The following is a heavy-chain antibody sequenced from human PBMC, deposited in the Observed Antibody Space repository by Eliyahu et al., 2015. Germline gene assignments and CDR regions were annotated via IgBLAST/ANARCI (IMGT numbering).Heavy chain of an antibody. J-gene: IGHJ4*02. CDR2: ISSNGGTT. CDR1: GNTFSNYA. D-gene: IGHD3-16*01. Sequence: EVQLVXSGGGLVQPGGSLXLSCAAXGNTFSNYAMXWXRQAPGKGLEYVSAISSNGGTTYYANSVKGRFTISRDNSKNTLYLQMSSLRNEDMAVYYCARGRFGDGPYDYWGQGTLVTVSS. CDR3: ARGRFGDGPYDY. V-gene: IGHV3-64*01.